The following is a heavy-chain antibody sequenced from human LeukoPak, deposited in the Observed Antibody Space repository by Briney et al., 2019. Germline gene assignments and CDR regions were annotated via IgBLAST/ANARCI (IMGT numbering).Heavy chain of an antibody. Sequence: GGSLRLSCAASGFTFSSYAMHWVRQAPGKGLEWVSSISSSSTYMYYADSVKGRFTISRDNANNSLYLQMNSLRVEDTAVYYCARERGAGLSSSWVDYWGQGTLVAASS. V-gene: IGHV3-21*01. D-gene: IGHD6-13*01. J-gene: IGHJ4*02. CDR1: GFTFSSYA. CDR2: ISSSSTYM. CDR3: ARERGAGLSSSWVDY.